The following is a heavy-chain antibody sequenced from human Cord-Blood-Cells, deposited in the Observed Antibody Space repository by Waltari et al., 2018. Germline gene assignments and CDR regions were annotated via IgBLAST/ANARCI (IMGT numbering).Heavy chain of an antibody. V-gene: IGHV1-24*01. CDR2: CDPEDGET. D-gene: IGHD1-26*01. CDR3: ATDRGELGDIDAFDI. J-gene: IGHJ3*02. CDR1: GYTLTELS. Sequence: QVQRVQSGAEVKKPGASVKVSCKVSGYTLTELSMQWVRLAPGKGLEWMGGCDPEDGETIYAQKFQGRVTMTEDTSTDTAYMELSSLRSEDTAVYYCATDRGELGDIDAFDIWGQGTMVTVSS.